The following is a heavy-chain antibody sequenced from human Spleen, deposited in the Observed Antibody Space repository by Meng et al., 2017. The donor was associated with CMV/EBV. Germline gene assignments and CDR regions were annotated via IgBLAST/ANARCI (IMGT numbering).Heavy chain of an antibody. D-gene: IGHD6-13*01. Sequence: GESLKISCAASGFTFSNAWMSWVRQASGKGLDWVGRIRSKANSYATAYAASVKGRFTISRDDSKNTAYLQMNSLKTEDTAVYYCTRQSIAAAGTGFDPWGQGTLVTVS. V-gene: IGHV3-73*01. CDR1: GFTFSNAW. CDR3: TRQSIAAAGTGFDP. J-gene: IGHJ5*02. CDR2: IRSKANSYAT.